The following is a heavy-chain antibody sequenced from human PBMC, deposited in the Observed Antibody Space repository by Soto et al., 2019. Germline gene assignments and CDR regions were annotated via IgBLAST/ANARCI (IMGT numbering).Heavy chain of an antibody. CDR1: GFTFSSYG. D-gene: IGHD1-26*01. CDR3: ARDEKGGFDH. Sequence: QVQLVESGGGVVQTGRSLRLSCAVSGFTFSSYGMHWVRQAPGKGLEWVAVIWYDGSNKYYADSVKGRFTISRDNCKNTLYLLMNSLRDAETAVYYCARDEKGGFDHWGQGTLVTVSS. CDR2: IWYDGSNK. V-gene: IGHV3-33*01. J-gene: IGHJ5*02.